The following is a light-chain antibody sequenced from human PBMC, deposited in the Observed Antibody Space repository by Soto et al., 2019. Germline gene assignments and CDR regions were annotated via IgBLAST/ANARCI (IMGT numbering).Light chain of an antibody. CDR1: QTVSGSY. V-gene: IGKV3-20*01. J-gene: IGKJ4*01. CDR2: GAS. Sequence: NVLTQSPGTLSLSPGERATLSCRASQTVSGSYVAWYQQKPGQTPRLLIYGASSRATGIPDRFSGSGSGTDFTLTISRLEPEDFATYYCQEGSTLLTFGGGTKVEIK. CDR3: QEGSTLLT.